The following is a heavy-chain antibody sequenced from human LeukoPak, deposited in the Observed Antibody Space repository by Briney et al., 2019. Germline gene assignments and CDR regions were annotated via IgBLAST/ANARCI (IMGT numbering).Heavy chain of an antibody. CDR2: IWYDGSNK. CDR3: ARDLSFRYMDV. V-gene: IGHV3-33*01. D-gene: IGHD2-15*01. J-gene: IGHJ6*03. Sequence: GGSLRLSCAASGFTFSSYGMHWVRQAPGKGLEWVAVIWYDGSNKYYADSVKGRFTISRDNSKNTLYLQMNSLRADDTAVYYCARDLSFRYMDVWGKGTTVTVSS. CDR1: GFTFSSYG.